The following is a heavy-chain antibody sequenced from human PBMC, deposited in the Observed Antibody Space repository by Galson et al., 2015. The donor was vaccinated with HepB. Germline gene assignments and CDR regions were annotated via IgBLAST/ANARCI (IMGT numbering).Heavy chain of an antibody. CDR2: IIPIFGTA. V-gene: IGHV1-69*13. D-gene: IGHD3-10*01. Sequence: SVKVSCKASGGTFSSYAISWVRQAPGQGLEWMGGIIPIFGTANYAQKFQGRVTITADESTSTAYMELSSLRSEDTAVYYCARELPPHYYYYGMDVWGQGTTVTVSS. J-gene: IGHJ6*02. CDR3: ARELPPHYYYYGMDV. CDR1: GGTFSSYA.